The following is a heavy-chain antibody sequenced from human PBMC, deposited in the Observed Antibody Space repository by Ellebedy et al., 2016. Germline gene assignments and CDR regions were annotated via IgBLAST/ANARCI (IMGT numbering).Heavy chain of an antibody. D-gene: IGHD4-17*01. V-gene: IGHV3-23*01. CDR3: YYGHYSGY. Sequence: GESLKISXVASGFTFRNFFMSWVRQAPGGGLEWVSTISAGGDITFSADSVKGRFTISRDNSRDMLYLQMDSLRAADTAVYYCYYGHYSGYWGQGTLVTVSS. CDR1: GFTFRNFF. J-gene: IGHJ4*02. CDR2: ISAGGDIT.